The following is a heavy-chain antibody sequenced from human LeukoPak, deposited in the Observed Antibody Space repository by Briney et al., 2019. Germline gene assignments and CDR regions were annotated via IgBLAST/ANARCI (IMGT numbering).Heavy chain of an antibody. CDR3: VRDVGAVRGEVYFDY. Sequence: GGSLRLSCAASGFTFSDYNMRWLRQAPGKGLEWVSSISRSGSTKYYADSVKGRFTISRDNAKNSLFLQMNSLRAEDTAIYYCVRDVGAVRGEVYFDYWGQGTLVTVSS. CDR1: GFTFSDYN. V-gene: IGHV3-11*04. CDR2: ISRSGSTK. J-gene: IGHJ4*02. D-gene: IGHD3-16*01.